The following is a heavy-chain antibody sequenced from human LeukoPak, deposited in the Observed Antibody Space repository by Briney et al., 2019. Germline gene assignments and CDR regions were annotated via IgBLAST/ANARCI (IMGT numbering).Heavy chain of an antibody. CDR2: IGGSGGST. V-gene: IGHV3-23*01. J-gene: IGHJ4*02. CDR1: GFTFSSYA. Sequence: PGASLRLSCAASGFTFSSYAMSWVRQAPGKGLEWVSAIGGSGGSTYYADSVKGRFTISRDNSKNTLYLQMNSLRAEDTAVYYCAKDIAARPACFDYWGQGTLVTVSS. CDR3: AKDIAARPACFDY. D-gene: IGHD6-6*01.